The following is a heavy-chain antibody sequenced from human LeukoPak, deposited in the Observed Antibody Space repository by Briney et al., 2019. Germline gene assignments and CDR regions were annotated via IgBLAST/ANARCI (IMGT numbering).Heavy chain of an antibody. CDR3: VRDTKDY. J-gene: IGHJ4*02. CDR1: GFTFSSYW. D-gene: IGHD2-8*01. CDR2: INSDGSST. Sequence: GGSLRLSCAASGFTFSSYWMHWVRQAPGKGLVWVSRINSDGSSTSYADSVKGRFTISRDNAKNTLYLQLNSLRADDTANYCVRDTKDYWGQGTLVTVSS. V-gene: IGHV3-74*01.